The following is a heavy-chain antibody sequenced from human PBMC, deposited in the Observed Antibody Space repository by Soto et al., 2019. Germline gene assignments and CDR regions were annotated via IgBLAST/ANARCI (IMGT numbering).Heavy chain of an antibody. CDR2: IYYTGST. J-gene: IGHJ4*02. CDR3: ARYRFSGSEWSKFDY. D-gene: IGHD6-13*01. Sequence: TLSLTCTVSGVAVSSGAYYWSWIRQHPGKGLEWIGNIYYTGSTYYSPSLKSRVDISLDTSSNQFSLRLSSVTAADTAVYYCARYRFSGSEWSKFDYWGQGTLVTVSS. V-gene: IGHV4-31*03. CDR1: GVAVSSGAYY.